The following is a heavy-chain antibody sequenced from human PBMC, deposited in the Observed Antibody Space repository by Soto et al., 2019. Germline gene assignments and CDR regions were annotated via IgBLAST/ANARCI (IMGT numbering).Heavy chain of an antibody. J-gene: IGHJ4*02. CDR2: INAGNGNT. V-gene: IGHV1-3*05. D-gene: IGHD6-19*01. CDR3: ARAVAVPADFDY. Sequence: QVQLVQSGAEETTPGASVKVSCKASGYTFNGYAMHWVRQAPGQRLEWMGWINAGNGNTKYSQKFQGRVTITRDTSASTAYMELSSLRSEDTAVYYCARAVAVPADFDYWGQGTLVTVSS. CDR1: GYTFNGYA.